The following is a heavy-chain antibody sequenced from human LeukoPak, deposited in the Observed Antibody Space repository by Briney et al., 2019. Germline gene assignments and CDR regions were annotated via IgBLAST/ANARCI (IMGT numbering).Heavy chain of an antibody. V-gene: IGHV4-38-2*01. J-gene: IGHJ4*02. CDR3: ASCPSGSYYPR. CDR2: IYHSGST. Sequence: SETLSLTCAVSGYSNSSGYYWGWIRQPPGKGLEWIGRIYHSGSTYYNPSLKSRVTMSVDTSKNQFSLKLNSVTAADTAVYYCASCPSGSYYPRWGQGTLVTVSS. D-gene: IGHD3-10*01. CDR1: GYSNSSGYY.